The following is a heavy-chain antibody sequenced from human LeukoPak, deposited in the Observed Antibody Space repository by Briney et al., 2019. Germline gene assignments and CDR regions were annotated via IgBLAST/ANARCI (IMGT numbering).Heavy chain of an antibody. V-gene: IGHV3-33*01. CDR3: ARNGWYDY. D-gene: IGHD6-19*01. CDR1: GFIFSDYG. CDR2: IWYDGSNK. Sequence: GGSLRLSCVASGFIFSDYGIHWVRQAPGKGLEWVAVIWYDGSNKYYADSVKGRFTISRDNAKNSLYLQMNSLGAEDTAVYYCARNGWYDYWGQGTLVTVSS. J-gene: IGHJ4*02.